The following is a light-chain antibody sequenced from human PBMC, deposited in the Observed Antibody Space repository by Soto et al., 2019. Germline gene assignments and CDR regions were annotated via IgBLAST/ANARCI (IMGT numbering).Light chain of an antibody. V-gene: IGKV3-15*01. CDR2: GAS. CDR1: QSVSSN. J-gene: IGKJ1*01. CDR3: QQYNNWRT. Sequence: EIVMTQSPATLSVSPGERATLSCRASQSVSSNLAWYQQKPGQAPRLLIYGASTRATGIPARFSGSWSGTEFTLTISSLQSEEFAVYYCQQYNNWRTFGQGTKVEIK.